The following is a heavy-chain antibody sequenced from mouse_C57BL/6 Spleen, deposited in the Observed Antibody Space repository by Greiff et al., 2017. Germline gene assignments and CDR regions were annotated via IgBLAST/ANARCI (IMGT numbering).Heavy chain of an antibody. CDR2: ISYDGSN. Sequence: EVQLQESGPGLVKPSQSLSLTCSVTGYSITSGYYWNWIRQFPGNKLEWMGYISYDGSNNYNPSLKNRISITRDTSKNQFFLKLNSVTTEDTATYYCARGDLYYFDDWGQGTTLTVSS. V-gene: IGHV3-6*01. D-gene: IGHD3-3*01. CDR1: GYSITSGYY. J-gene: IGHJ2*01. CDR3: ARGDLYYFDD.